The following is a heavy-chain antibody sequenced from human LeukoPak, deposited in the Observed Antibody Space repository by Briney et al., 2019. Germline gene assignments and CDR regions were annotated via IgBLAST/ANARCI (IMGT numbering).Heavy chain of an antibody. CDR1: RDSVSSNSAA. D-gene: IGHD6-19*01. V-gene: IGHV6-1*01. CDR3: ARSDTSAWHKFDY. CDR2: TYYRSTWYN. J-gene: IGHJ4*02. Sequence: SQTLSLTCAISRDSVSSNSAAWTWIRQSPSRGLEWLGRTYYRSTWYNDYAVSVKSRITINPDTSKNQFSLQLNSVTPEDTAVYYCARSDTSAWHKFDYWGQGTRVTVSS.